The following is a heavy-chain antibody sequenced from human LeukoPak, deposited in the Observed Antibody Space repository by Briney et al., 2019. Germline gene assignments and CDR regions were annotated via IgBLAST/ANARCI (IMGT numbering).Heavy chain of an antibody. CDR1: GGSISSSSYY. J-gene: IGHJ4*02. Sequence: PSETLSLTCTVSGGSISSSSYYWGWIRQPPGKGLEWIGSIYYSGSTYYNPSLKSRVTISVDTSKNQFSLKLSSVTAADTAVYYCARQRRYYDSSGYYGYWGQGTLVTVSS. CDR2: IYYSGST. V-gene: IGHV4-39*01. CDR3: ARQRRYYDSSGYYGY. D-gene: IGHD3-22*01.